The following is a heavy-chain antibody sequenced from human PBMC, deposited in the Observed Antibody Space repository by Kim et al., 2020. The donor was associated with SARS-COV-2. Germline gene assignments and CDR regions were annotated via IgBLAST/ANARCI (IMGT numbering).Heavy chain of an antibody. CDR2: INTNTGNP. J-gene: IGHJ4*02. CDR1: GYTFTSYA. V-gene: IGHV7-4-1*02. Sequence: ASVTVSCKASGYTFTSYAMNWVRQAPGQGPEWMGWINTNTGNPTYAQGFTGRFVFSLDISISTAYLQISSLKAEDTALYYCARSDPHGHNFLVDYWGQGTLVTVSS. D-gene: IGHD3-3*01. CDR3: ARSDPHGHNFLVDY.